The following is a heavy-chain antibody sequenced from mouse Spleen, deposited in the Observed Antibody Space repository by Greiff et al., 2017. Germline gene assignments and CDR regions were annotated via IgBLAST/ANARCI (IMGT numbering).Heavy chain of an antibody. Sequence: QVQLQQPGAELVMPGASVKLSCKASGYTFTSYWMHWVKQRPGQGLEWIGEIDPSDSYTNYNQKFKGKATLTVDKSSSTAYMQLSSLTSEDSAVYYCASGTGQWGQGTLVTVSA. V-gene: IGHV1-69*01. D-gene: IGHD4-1*01. J-gene: IGHJ3*01. CDR2: IDPSDSYT. CDR3: ASGTGQ. CDR1: GYTFTSYW.